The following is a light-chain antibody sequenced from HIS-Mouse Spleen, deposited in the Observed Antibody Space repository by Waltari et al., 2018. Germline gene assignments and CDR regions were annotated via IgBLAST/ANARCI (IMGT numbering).Light chain of an antibody. Sequence: SYELTQPPSVSLSPGQPARITCFGDALPKNYAYWYQQKSGQAPVLVIYEDSKRPSGIPERFSGSSSGTMATLTISGAQVEDEADYYCYSTDSSGNHRVFGGGTKLTVL. CDR2: EDS. CDR3: YSTDSSGNHRV. CDR1: ALPKNY. V-gene: IGLV3-10*01. J-gene: IGLJ2*01.